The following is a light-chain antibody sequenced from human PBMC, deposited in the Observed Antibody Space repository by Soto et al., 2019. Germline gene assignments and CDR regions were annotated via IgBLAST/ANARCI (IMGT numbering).Light chain of an antibody. CDR3: MQALQAPYT. V-gene: IGKV2-28*01. CDR2: LGS. J-gene: IGKJ2*01. Sequence: DIVMTQSPLSLPVTPGEPASISCRSSQSLLHSNGYNYLDWYLQKPGQSPQLLIYLGSNRASGVPDRFSGSGSGTDFTLKISRVEADDVGVYYCMQALQAPYTFGQGTKVDIK. CDR1: QSLLHSNGYNY.